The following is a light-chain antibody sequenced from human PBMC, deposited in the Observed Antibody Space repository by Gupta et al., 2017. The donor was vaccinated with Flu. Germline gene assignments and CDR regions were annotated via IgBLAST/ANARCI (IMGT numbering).Light chain of an antibody. CDR3: QQSDSVPWT. Sequence: PSSLSVDVGDRVTVTCRASQSIAGYLHWYRQQPVKAPKVLIFAASTVQGGVTSRFSGSGSGTEFTLTINRLQPEDFATYYCQQSDSVPWTFGQGTKV. J-gene: IGKJ1*01. V-gene: IGKV1-39*01. CDR2: AAS. CDR1: QSIAGY.